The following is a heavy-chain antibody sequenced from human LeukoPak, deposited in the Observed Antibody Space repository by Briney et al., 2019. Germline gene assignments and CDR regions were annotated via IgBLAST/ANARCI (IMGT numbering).Heavy chain of an antibody. J-gene: IGHJ4*02. Sequence: ASVKVSCKASGYTFTGYYMHWVRQAPGQGLEWMGWINPNSGGTNYAQKFQGRVTMTRDTSISTAYMELSRLRSDDTAVYYCARLPVTMVRGVFEYYFGYWGQGTLVTVSS. CDR1: GYTFTGYY. V-gene: IGHV1-2*02. CDR2: INPNSGGT. D-gene: IGHD3-10*01. CDR3: ARLPVTMVRGVFEYYFGY.